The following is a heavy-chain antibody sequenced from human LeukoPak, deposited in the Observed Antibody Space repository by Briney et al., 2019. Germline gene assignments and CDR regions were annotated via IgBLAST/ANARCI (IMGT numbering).Heavy chain of an antibody. D-gene: IGHD2-2*01. CDR1: AASVSSGDYY. CDR2: ISRSGTT. J-gene: IGHJ1*01. CDR3: ASYCSSSSCYGYFQH. V-gene: IGHV4-30-4*01. Sequence: SQTLSLTCTVSAASVSSGDYYWSWIRQSPGKALEWVGYISRSGTTHYNPSLRSRTTLSVDTPKNQFTLHLSSVTAADTAIYYCASYCSSSSCYGYFQHWGQGALVTAS.